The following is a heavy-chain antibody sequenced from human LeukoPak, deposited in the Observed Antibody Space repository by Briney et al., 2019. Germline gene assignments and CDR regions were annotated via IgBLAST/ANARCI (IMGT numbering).Heavy chain of an antibody. CDR3: ARLQYSRYFDWRTRKYYFDY. CDR2: IYYSGST. J-gene: IGHJ4*02. D-gene: IGHD3-9*01. V-gene: IGHV4-39*01. CDR1: GGSISSSSYY. Sequence: PSETLSLTCTVSGGSISSSSYYWGWIRQPPGKGLEWIGSIYYSGSTYYNPSLKSRVTISVDTSKNQFSLKLSSVTAADTAVYYCARLQYSRYFDWRTRKYYFDYWGQGTLVTVSS.